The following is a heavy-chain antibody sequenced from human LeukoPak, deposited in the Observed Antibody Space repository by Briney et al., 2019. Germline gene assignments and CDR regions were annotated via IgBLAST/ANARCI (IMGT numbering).Heavy chain of an antibody. CDR3: ATVTTSGY. J-gene: IGHJ4*02. CDR2: ISSNGGST. CDR1: GFTSSSYA. D-gene: IGHD4-17*01. V-gene: IGHV3-64*01. Sequence: GGSLRLSCAASGFTSSSYAMHWVRQAPGKGLEYVSAISSNGGSTYYANSVKGRFTISRDNTKNTLYLQMGSLRAEDMAVYYCATVTTSGYWGQGTLVTVSS.